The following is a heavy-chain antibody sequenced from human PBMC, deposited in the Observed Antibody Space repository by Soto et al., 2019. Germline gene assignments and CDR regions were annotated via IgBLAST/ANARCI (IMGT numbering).Heavy chain of an antibody. D-gene: IGHD3-10*01. Sequence: PGGSLRLSCAASGFTFSSYAMHWVRQAPGKGLEWVAVISYDGSNKYYADSVKGRFTISRDNSKNTLYLQMNSLRAEDTAVYYCARVLIRALLWFGELLPSDYYYGMDVWGQGTTVTVSS. V-gene: IGHV3-30-3*01. CDR1: GFTFSSYA. CDR2: ISYDGSNK. J-gene: IGHJ6*02. CDR3: ARVLIRALLWFGELLPSDYYYGMDV.